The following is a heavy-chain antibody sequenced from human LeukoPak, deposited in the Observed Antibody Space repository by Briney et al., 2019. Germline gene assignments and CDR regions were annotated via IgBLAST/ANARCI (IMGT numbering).Heavy chain of an antibody. D-gene: IGHD4-11*01. Sequence: PGGSLRLSCAASGFTFSTYAMSWVRQAPGKGLEWVSGISDSGGTTDYADSVKGRFTISRDNSKNTLYLQMNSLRAEDTAVYYCAKDVAVTTNYFDFWGQGTLVTVSS. CDR2: ISDSGGTT. CDR3: AKDVAVTTNYFDF. J-gene: IGHJ4*02. CDR1: GFTFSTYA. V-gene: IGHV3-23*01.